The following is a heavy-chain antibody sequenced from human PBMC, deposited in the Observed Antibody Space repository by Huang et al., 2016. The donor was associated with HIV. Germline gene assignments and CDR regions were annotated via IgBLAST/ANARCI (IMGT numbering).Heavy chain of an antibody. J-gene: IGHJ4*02. D-gene: IGHD3-16*01. V-gene: IGHV1-69*01. CDR1: GGSFSAQI. Sequence: QVQLEQSGPAVRKPGSSVKVSCQASGGSFSAQIISWVRQAPGQRLEWLGGITPLFRAPGYEQEFKGRVTMTADESTATIYMELNSLTSEDTAVYYCAMSLRYQYDSRSYWGRYFDYWGQGTLVTVSS. CDR2: ITPLFRAP. CDR3: AMSLRYQYDSRSYWGRYFDY.